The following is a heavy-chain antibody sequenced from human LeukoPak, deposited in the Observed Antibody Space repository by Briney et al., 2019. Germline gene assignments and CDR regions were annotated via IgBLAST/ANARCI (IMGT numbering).Heavy chain of an antibody. J-gene: IGHJ4*02. CDR1: GFTFSSYE. CDR3: AAYGSGWYPIDY. V-gene: IGHV3-48*03. CDR2: ISSSGSTI. D-gene: IGHD6-19*01. Sequence: GGSLRLSCAASGFTFSSYEMNWVRQAPGKGLEWVSYISSSGSTIYYADSVKGRFTISRDNAKNSLYLQMNSLRAEDTAVYYCAAYGSGWYPIDYWGQGTLVTVSS.